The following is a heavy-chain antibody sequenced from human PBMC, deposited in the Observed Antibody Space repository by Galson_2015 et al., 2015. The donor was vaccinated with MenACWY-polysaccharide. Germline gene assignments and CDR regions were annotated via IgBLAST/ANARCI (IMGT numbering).Heavy chain of an antibody. Sequence: ETLSLTCTVSGGSISSYRWAWIRQPPGKGLEWIGYIYYTGTTKYNPSLTSRVTISVDTSKKYFSLKLSSVTAADTAVYYCAGLMAGSPFGWFDPWGQGTLVTVSS. CDR3: AGLMAGSPFGWFDP. CDR2: IYYTGTT. J-gene: IGHJ5*02. CDR1: GGSISSYR. V-gene: IGHV4-59*01. D-gene: IGHD6-19*01.